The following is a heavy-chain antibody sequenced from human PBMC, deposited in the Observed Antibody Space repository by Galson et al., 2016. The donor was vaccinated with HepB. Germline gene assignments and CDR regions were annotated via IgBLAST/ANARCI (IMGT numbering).Heavy chain of an antibody. CDR1: GGSITGYY. V-gene: IGHV4-59*01. J-gene: IGHJ4*02. D-gene: IGHD6-13*01. Sequence: ETLSLTCTLSGGSITGYYWSWIRQPPGKGLEWIGYIYNSEYTKYNPSLKSRVTISPDTSKNQFSLRLSSVTAADSAVYYCARNGGSSWQYYFDYWGQGNLVTVSS. CDR2: IYNSEYT. CDR3: ARNGGSSWQYYFDY.